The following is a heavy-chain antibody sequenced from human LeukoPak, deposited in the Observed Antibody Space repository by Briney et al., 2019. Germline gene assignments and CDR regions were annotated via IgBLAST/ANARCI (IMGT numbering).Heavy chain of an antibody. CDR2: IYTSGST. Sequence: SETLSLTCTVPGGSISSYYWSWIRQPVGKGLGWFGRIYTSGSTNYNPSLQSRFTMSVDTSKNQFSLKLSSVTAADTAVYYCARVRPHYDILTGYYLPYYYYMDVWGKGTTVTVSS. CDR1: GGSISSYY. CDR3: ARVRPHYDILTGYYLPYYYYMDV. V-gene: IGHV4-4*07. D-gene: IGHD3-9*01. J-gene: IGHJ6*03.